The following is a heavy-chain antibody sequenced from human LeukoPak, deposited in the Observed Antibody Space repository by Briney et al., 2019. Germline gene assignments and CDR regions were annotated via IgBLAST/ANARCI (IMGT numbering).Heavy chain of an antibody. V-gene: IGHV1-2*06. J-gene: IGHJ3*01. CDR2: IDPNSGDT. CDR1: GHSFNAYY. D-gene: IGHD3-16*01. Sequence: ASMKVSCKASGHSFNAYYIHWVRQAPGQGLQWMGRIDPNSGDTKYTQKFQGRVSTTRDTSISTAYMELSRLTSDDTAVYYCATFTAPRNAFDLWGEGTMVTVSS. CDR3: ATFTAPRNAFDL.